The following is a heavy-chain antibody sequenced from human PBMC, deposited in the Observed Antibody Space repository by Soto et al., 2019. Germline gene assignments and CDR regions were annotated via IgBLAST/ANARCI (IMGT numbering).Heavy chain of an antibody. J-gene: IGHJ4*02. CDR2: MNPKSGNT. CDR3: ARAPVDRYSADYFDN. CDR1: GYTFTNND. D-gene: IGHD5-12*01. V-gene: IGHV1-8*01. Sequence: QVQLVQSGAEVKRPGASVKVSCKASGYTFTNNDINWVRQATGQRPEWMGWMNPKSGNTGYAQRFQGRVSMTRDNSITTAYMELRGLRSDDTAVYYCARAPVDRYSADYFDNGGQGTLVTVSS.